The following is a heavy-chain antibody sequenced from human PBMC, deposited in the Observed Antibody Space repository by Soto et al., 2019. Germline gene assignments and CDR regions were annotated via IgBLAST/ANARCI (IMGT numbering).Heavy chain of an antibody. CDR3: ARDDYGDDYYYCGMDV. Sequence: QVQLVESGGGVVQPGRSLRLSCAASGFTFSSYGMHWVRQAPGKGLEWVAVIWYDGSNKYYADSVKGRFTISRDNSKNTLYLQMNSLRAEDTAVYYCARDDYGDDYYYCGMDVWGQGTTVTVSS. D-gene: IGHD4-17*01. CDR2: IWYDGSNK. CDR1: GFTFSSYG. V-gene: IGHV3-33*01. J-gene: IGHJ6*02.